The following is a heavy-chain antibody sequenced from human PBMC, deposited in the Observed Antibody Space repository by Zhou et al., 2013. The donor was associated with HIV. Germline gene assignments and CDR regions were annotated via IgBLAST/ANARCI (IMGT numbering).Heavy chain of an antibody. J-gene: IGHJ6*03. CDR3: ARGDPLRYLNMDD. V-gene: IGHV1-69*05. D-gene: IGHD3-9*01. Sequence: QVQLLQSGAEVKPPGASVKVSCKVFGYTLADLAIHWVRQAPGRGLEWMGGIIPIFDTTNYAHKFKARISITTGESTSTAYMQLHGLRSDDTAVYYCARGDPLRYLNMDDWGNGTAVIVSS. CDR2: IIPIFDTT. CDR1: GYTLADLA.